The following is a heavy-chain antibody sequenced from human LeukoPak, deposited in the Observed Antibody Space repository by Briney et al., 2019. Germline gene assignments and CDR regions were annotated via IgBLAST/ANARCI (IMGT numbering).Heavy chain of an antibody. CDR2: ITTTSRDTHI. V-gene: IGHV3-21*06. CDR1: GFTFKTHT. Sequence: GGSLRLSCAASGFTFKTHTMNWVRQAPGKGLEWVSSITTTSRDTHIYYADSAKGRFTISRDNSNSLISLQMNNLTTEDTAAYYCAREKFDSWGQGTLVTVSS. CDR3: AREKFDS. J-gene: IGHJ5*01.